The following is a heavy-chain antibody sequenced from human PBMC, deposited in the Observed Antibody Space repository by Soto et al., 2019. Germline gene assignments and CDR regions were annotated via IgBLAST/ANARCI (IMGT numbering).Heavy chain of an antibody. Sequence: SETLSLTCTVSDGSISSYYWSWIRQPPGKGLEYIGYVSYSGSTDYNPSLKSRVTISVDTSKNQFSLKLSSVTAADTAVYFCARFISCSHTTCYKYFDSWGQGTLVTVSS. V-gene: IGHV4-59*08. D-gene: IGHD2-2*02. CDR1: DGSISSYY. CDR2: VSYSGST. CDR3: ARFISCSHTTCYKYFDS. J-gene: IGHJ4*02.